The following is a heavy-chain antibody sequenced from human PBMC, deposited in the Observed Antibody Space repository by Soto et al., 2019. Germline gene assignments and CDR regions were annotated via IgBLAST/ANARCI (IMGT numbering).Heavy chain of an antibody. CDR2: ITDTGGDA. CDR3: AKAEEYYYDSSGYPQDY. V-gene: IGHV3-23*01. J-gene: IGHJ4*02. D-gene: IGHD3-22*01. Sequence: GGSLRLSCVASGITFGSRAMSWVRQAPEEGLEWVSTITDTGGDAKYADSVRGRFTISRDNSKKTLYLQMSSLRADDSAVYYCAKAEEYYYDSSGYPQDYWGQGTLVTVSS. CDR1: GITFGSRA.